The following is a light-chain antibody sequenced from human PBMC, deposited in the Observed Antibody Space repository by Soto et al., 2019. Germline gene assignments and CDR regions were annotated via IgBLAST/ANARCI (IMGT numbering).Light chain of an antibody. J-gene: IGKJ1*01. CDR3: QQYNSYST. V-gene: IGKV1-5*01. CDR2: DAS. Sequence: DIQMTQSPSTLSASVGDRVTITCRASQTISRWLAWYRQKPGKAPKVLIYDASILESGVPSRFSGSGSGTEFTLTISSLQPDDFATYSCQQYNSYSTFGQGTKVDIK. CDR1: QTISRW.